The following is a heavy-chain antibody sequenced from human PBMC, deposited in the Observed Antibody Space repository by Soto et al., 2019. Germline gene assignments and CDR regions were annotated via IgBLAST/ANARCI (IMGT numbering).Heavy chain of an antibody. Sequence: QVHLVESGGGVVQPGRSLRLSCAASGFTFSSHGMHWLRQAPGKGLEWVTVISYDGSNEYYADSVKGRFTIFRDNSKNILYLQMNSLRTEDTAVYYCAKERMEQYRLLPFFDYWGQGTLVTVSS. D-gene: IGHD2-2*01. J-gene: IGHJ4*02. V-gene: IGHV3-30*18. CDR3: AKERMEQYRLLPFFDY. CDR2: ISYDGSNE. CDR1: GFTFSSHG.